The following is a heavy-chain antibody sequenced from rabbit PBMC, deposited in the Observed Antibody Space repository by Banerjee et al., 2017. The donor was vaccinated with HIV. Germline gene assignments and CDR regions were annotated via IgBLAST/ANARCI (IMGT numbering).Heavy chain of an antibody. V-gene: IGHV1S47*01. D-gene: IGHD6-1*01. CDR2: IYAGKGRT. Sequence: QEQLVESGGGLVQPGGSLKLSCKASGFDFSSYGVSWVRQAPGKGLEWIGAIYAGKGRTYYANWVNGRFTISSDNAQNTVDLQMNSLTAADTATYFCARGAADIGYAYDLWGPGTLVTVS. CDR3: ARGAADIGYAYDL. J-gene: IGHJ6*01. CDR1: GFDFSSYG.